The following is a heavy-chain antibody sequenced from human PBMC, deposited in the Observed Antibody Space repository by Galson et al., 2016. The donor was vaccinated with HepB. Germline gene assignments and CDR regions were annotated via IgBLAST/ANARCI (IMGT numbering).Heavy chain of an antibody. Sequence: SLRLSCAASGISFRNVRMSWVRQAPGRGLEWVGRIKSTTHGGTTDYAAPVKGRFTISRDGSKNTVYLQMNSLETEDTAVYYCTTWVPIVATIQDYWGQGTLVTVSS. CDR2: IKSTTHGGTT. J-gene: IGHJ4*02. CDR1: GISFRNVR. D-gene: IGHD5-12*01. CDR3: TTWVPIVATIQDY. V-gene: IGHV3-15*01.